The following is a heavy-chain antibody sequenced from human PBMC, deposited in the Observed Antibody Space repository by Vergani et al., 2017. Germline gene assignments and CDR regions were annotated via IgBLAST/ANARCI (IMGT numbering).Heavy chain of an antibody. V-gene: IGHV1-46*03. CDR2: INPSGGST. CDR1: GYTFTSYY. D-gene: IGHD5-24*01. J-gene: IGHJ4*02. Sequence: QVQLVQSGAEVKKPGASVKVSCKAFGYTFTSYYMHWVRQAPGQGLEWMGIINPSGGSTSYAQKFQGRVTMTRDTSTSTVYMALSSLRSEDPAVYYCAIGPHDGYKYWGQGTLVTVSS. CDR3: AIGPHDGYKY.